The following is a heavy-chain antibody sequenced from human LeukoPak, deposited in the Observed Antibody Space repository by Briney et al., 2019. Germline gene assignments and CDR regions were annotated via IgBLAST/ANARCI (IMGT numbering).Heavy chain of an antibody. Sequence: GGSLRLSCAASGFTFSSYWMSWVRQAPGKGLEWVANIKQDGSEKYYADSVKGRFTISRDNSKNTLYLQMNSLRAEDTAVYYCARETSLSGYYMDVWGKGTTVTISS. CDR1: GFTFSSYW. D-gene: IGHD1-14*01. CDR3: ARETSLSGYYMDV. CDR2: IKQDGSEK. V-gene: IGHV3-7*01. J-gene: IGHJ6*03.